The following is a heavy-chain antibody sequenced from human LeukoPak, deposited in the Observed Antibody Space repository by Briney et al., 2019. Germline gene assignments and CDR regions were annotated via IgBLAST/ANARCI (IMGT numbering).Heavy chain of an antibody. D-gene: IGHD3-9*01. J-gene: IGHJ4*02. CDR2: IYYSGST. V-gene: IGHV4-31*03. CDR1: GGSISSGGYY. Sequence: SETLSLTCTVSGGSISSGGYYWSWIRQHPGKGLEWIGYIYYSGSTYYNPSLKSRVTISVDTSKNQFSQKLSSVTAADTAVYYCARLYFDSTYYFDYWGQGTLVTVSS. CDR3: ARLYFDSTYYFDY.